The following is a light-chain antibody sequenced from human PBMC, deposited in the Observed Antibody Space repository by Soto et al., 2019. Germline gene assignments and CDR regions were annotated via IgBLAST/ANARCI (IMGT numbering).Light chain of an antibody. CDR1: QSVSSN. J-gene: IGKJ1*01. CDR2: GAS. V-gene: IGKV3-15*01. Sequence: EIVMRQSRATVSVSPGEGATRSCRASQSVSSNLAWYQQKPGQAPRLLIYGASTRATGIPARLSGSGSGTEFTLTISSLQSEDFAVYYCQQYNKWWTFGQGTEVDI. CDR3: QQYNKWWT.